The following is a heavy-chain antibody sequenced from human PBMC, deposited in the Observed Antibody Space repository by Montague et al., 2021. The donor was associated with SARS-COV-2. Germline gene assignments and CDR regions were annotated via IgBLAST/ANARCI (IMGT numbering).Heavy chain of an antibody. J-gene: IGHJ4*02. CDR3: ARAHSGGWAHLDS. Sequence: TLSLTCTVSGGSISSGSYYWSWIRQPAGKGLEWIGRIYTSGTTDYSFSLKSRVTISVDTSKNQFSLKLTSVTAADTAVYYCARAHSGGWAHLDSWGQGSLVTVSS. CDR1: GGSISSGSYY. V-gene: IGHV4-61*02. D-gene: IGHD5-12*01. CDR2: IYTSGTT.